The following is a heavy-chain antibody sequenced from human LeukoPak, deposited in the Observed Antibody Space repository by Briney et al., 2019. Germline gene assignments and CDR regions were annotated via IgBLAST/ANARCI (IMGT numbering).Heavy chain of an antibody. D-gene: IGHD3-22*01. CDR3: ARISYYYDSSGFDY. CDR1: GYTFTSYG. CDR2: ISAYNGNT. V-gene: IGHV1-18*01. Sequence: GASVKVSCKASGYTFTSYGISWVRQAPGQGPEWMGWISAYNGNTNYAQKLQGRVTMTTDTSTSTAYMELRSLRSDDTAVHYCARISYYYDSSGFDYWGRGTLVTVSS. J-gene: IGHJ4*02.